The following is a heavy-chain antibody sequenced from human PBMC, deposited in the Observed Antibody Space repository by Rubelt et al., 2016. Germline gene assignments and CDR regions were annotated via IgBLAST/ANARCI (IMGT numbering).Heavy chain of an antibody. D-gene: IGHD3-10*01. V-gene: IGHV4-38-2*01. CDR3: ARITYYYGSGDY. CDR1: GFTFGDYA. J-gene: IGHJ4*02. Sequence: VQLVESGGGLVKPGRSLRLSCPASGFTFGDYAMSWFRQAPGKGLEWIGSIYYSGSTYYNPSLKSRVTIQVETTNNQFSRKVRSVTTAETAVYYWARITYYYGSGDYWGQGTLVTVSS. CDR2: IYYSGST.